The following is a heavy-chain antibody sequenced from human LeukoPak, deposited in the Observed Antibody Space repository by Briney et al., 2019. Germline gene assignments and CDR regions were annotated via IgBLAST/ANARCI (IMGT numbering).Heavy chain of an antibody. Sequence: GGSLRLSCAASGFTFSSYAMSWVRQAPGKGLEWVSAISGSGGSTYYADSVKGRFTISRDNSKNTLYLQMNSLRVEDTAVYYCAIDPPIEMATIPFDYWGQGTLVTVSS. CDR1: GFTFSSYA. CDR3: AIDPPIEMATIPFDY. V-gene: IGHV3-23*01. D-gene: IGHD5-24*01. CDR2: ISGSGGST. J-gene: IGHJ4*02.